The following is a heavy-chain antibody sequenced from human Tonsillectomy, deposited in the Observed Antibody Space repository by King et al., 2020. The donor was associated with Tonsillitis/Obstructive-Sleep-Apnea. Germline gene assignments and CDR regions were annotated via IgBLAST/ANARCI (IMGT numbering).Heavy chain of an antibody. D-gene: IGHD3-9*01. J-gene: IGHJ4*02. CDR3: ARGDLLTGYYASTDFDY. Sequence: VQLQQWGAGLLKPSETLSLTCAVYGGSFSAYYWSWIRQPPGKGLEWIGEINHSGSTKYNPSLTSRVIISLDTSKNQFSLKLSSVTAADTAVYYCARGDLLTGYYASTDFDYWGQGTLVTVSA. V-gene: IGHV4-34*01. CDR2: INHSGST. CDR1: GGSFSAYY.